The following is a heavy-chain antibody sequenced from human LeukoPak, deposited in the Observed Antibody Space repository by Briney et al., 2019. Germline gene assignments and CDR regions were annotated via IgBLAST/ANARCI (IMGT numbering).Heavy chain of an antibody. Sequence: PSETLSLTCTVSGGSISSYYWSWIRQPPGKGLEWIGYIYYSGSTNYNPSLKSRVTISVDTSKNQFSLKPSSVTAADTAVYYCAREGKKAYFDYWGQGTLVTVSS. V-gene: IGHV4-59*01. CDR3: AREGKKAYFDY. CDR2: IYYSGST. J-gene: IGHJ4*02. D-gene: IGHD3-10*01. CDR1: GGSISSYY.